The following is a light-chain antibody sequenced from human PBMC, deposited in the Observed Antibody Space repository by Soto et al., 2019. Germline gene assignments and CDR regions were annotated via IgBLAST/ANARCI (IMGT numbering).Light chain of an antibody. V-gene: IGKV1-8*01. CDR2: AAS. J-gene: IGKJ1*01. CDR1: QGISSY. CDR3: QQYYSYPRT. Sequence: ALRMTQSPSSLSASTGDRVTSTCRASQGISSYLAWYQQKPGKAPKLLIYAASTLQSGVPSRFSGSESGTDFTLTISCLQSEDFATYYCQQYYSYPRTFGQGTKVEIK.